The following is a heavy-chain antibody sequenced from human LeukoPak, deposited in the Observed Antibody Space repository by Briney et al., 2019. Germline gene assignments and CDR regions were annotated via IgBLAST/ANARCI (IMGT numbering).Heavy chain of an antibody. CDR2: ISSSGSTI. CDR1: GFTFSSYE. D-gene: IGHD6-13*01. V-gene: IGHV3-48*03. CDR3: ARAGPIYSSSFSDY. J-gene: IGHJ4*02. Sequence: PGGSLRLSCAASGFTFSSYEMNWVRQAPGKGLEWVSYISSSGSTIYYADSVKGRFTISRDNAKNSLYLQMNSLRAEDTAVYYCARAGPIYSSSFSDYWGQGTLVTVSS.